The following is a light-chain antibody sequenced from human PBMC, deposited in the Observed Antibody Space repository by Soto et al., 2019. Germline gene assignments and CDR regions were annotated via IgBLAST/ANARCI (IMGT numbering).Light chain of an antibody. J-gene: IGKJ1*01. CDR3: QQYGSSGT. V-gene: IGKV3-11*01. Sequence: ESVLTQSPATLSLSPGERATLSCRASQSVSSYLAWYQQKPGQAPRLLIYDASNRATGIPARFSGSGSGTEFTLTISSLQSEDFAVYYCQQYGSSGTFGQGTKVDI. CDR2: DAS. CDR1: QSVSSY.